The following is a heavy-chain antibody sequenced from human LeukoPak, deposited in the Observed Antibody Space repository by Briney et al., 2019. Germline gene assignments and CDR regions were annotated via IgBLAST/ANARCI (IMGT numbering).Heavy chain of an antibody. CDR1: GYTLTELS. V-gene: IGHV1-24*01. CDR3: ATVGTQYNWNRDAFDI. Sequence: ASVKVSCKVSGYTLTELSMHWVRQAPGKGLEWMGGFDPEDGETIYAQKLQGRVTMTEDISTDTAYMELSSLRSEDTAVYYCATVGTQYNWNRDAFDIWGQGTMVTVSS. CDR2: FDPEDGET. J-gene: IGHJ3*02. D-gene: IGHD1-20*01.